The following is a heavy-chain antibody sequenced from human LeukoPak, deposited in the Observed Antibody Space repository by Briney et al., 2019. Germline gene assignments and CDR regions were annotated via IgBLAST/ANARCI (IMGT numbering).Heavy chain of an antibody. CDR2: MNHSGSA. D-gene: IGHD2-8*01. CDR1: GGSFSGYY. CDR3: ASQWTIFDAFDI. J-gene: IGHJ3*02. Sequence: PSETLSLTCAVYGGSFSGYYWTWIRQPPGKGLEWIGEMNHSGSANYNPSLKSRVTISVDTSNNQFSLKLSSVTAADMAVYYCASQWTIFDAFDIWGQGTMVTVSS. V-gene: IGHV4-34*01.